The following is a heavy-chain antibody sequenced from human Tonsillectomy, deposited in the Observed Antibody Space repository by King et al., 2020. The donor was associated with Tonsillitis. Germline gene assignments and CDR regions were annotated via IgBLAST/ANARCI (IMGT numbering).Heavy chain of an antibody. D-gene: IGHD3-16*02. J-gene: IGHJ2*01. V-gene: IGHV3-30*18. CDR3: AKDGIALSDWYFDL. Sequence: VQLVESGGGVVQPGTSLRLSCAASGFTFGNYGMHWVRQAPGKGLEWVALIAYDASYENYADSVMGRFTISRDNSKNTLYLEMNSLRVEDTAVYYCAKDGIALSDWYFDLWGRGTLVTVSS. CDR2: IAYDASYE. CDR1: GFTFGNYG.